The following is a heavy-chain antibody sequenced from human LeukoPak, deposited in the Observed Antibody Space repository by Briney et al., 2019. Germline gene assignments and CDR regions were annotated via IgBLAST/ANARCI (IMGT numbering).Heavy chain of an antibody. CDR1: GFTFSNAW. V-gene: IGHV3-21*01. D-gene: IGHD3-10*01. CDR3: ARSRGFGVQWCFDY. J-gene: IGHJ4*02. Sequence: GGSLRLSCAASGFTFSNAWMSWVRQAPGKGLEWVSSISSSSSYIYYADSVKGRFTISRDNAKNSLYLQMNSLRAEDTAVYYCARSRGFGVQWCFDYWGQGTLVTVSS. CDR2: ISSSSSYI.